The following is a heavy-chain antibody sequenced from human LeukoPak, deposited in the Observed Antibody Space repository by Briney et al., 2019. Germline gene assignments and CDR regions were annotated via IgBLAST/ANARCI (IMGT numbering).Heavy chain of an antibody. V-gene: IGHV4-61*02. J-gene: IGHJ5*02. D-gene: IGHD3-3*01. CDR3: ARDQGFFS. Sequence: SETLSLTCTVSGGSISSGSYYWSWIRQPAGKGLEWIGRIYTSGSTNYNPSLKSRVTISVDTSKNQFSLKLSSVTAADTAVYYCARDQGFFSWGQGTLVTVSS. CDR1: GGSISSGSYY. CDR2: IYTSGST.